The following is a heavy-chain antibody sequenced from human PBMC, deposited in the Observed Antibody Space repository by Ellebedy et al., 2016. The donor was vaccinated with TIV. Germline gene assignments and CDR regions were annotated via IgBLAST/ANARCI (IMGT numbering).Heavy chain of an antibody. CDR3: ARDPLRRDSSGFLPRGDY. CDR1: GFTFSNYG. CDR2: IWYDGSNK. J-gene: IGHJ4*02. V-gene: IGHV3-33*01. D-gene: IGHD3-22*01. Sequence: PGGSLRLSCAASGFTFSNYGIHWVRQAPGKGLEWVAVIWYDGSNKYYADSVKGRFTISRDSSKNTVYLQMNSLRAEDTAVYYCARDPLRRDSSGFLPRGDYWGQGTLVTVSS.